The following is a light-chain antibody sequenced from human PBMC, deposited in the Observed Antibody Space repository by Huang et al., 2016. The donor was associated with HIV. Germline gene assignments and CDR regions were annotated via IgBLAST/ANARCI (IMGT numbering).Light chain of an antibody. J-gene: IGKJ3*01. CDR3: QFYGASGPGGGPFT. CDR2: DAS. Sequence: EIVLTQSPGTLSLSPGERATLFCRASQTISNNYLAWYQQKPGQAPRLLIYDASTRATGIPDRFSGSGSGTDFSLIISRLEPEDFALYYCQFYGASGPGGGPFTFGPGTTVDIK. V-gene: IGKV3-20*01. CDR1: QTISNNY.